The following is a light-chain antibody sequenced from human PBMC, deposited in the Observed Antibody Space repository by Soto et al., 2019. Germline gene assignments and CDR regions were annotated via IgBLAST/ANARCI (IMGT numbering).Light chain of an antibody. CDR2: DAS. V-gene: IGKV3-11*01. Sequence: EIVLTQSPATLSLSPGERATLSCRASQSVSSYLAWYQQKPGQAPRLLIYDASNRATGIPARFSGSGSGTDFTLTISSLEPEDFAVYYCQKRSYWPTFGQGTKVEIK. J-gene: IGKJ1*01. CDR1: QSVSSY. CDR3: QKRSYWPT.